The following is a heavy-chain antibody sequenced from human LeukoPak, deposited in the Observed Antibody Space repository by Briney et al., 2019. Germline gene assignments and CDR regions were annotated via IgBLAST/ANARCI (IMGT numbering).Heavy chain of an antibody. CDR2: ISPSGGST. J-gene: IGHJ6*03. CDR1: GYTFTGYW. CDR3: ARDSDLGVPAATRAYYMDV. Sequence: ASVKLSCKAFGYTFTGYWMHWVRQAPGQGPEWMGVISPSGGSTIYAQKFKGRVTMTRDTSTSTVYMELSSLRSEDTAVYYCARDSDLGVPAATRAYYMDVWGKGTTVTISS. D-gene: IGHD2-2*01. V-gene: IGHV1-46*01.